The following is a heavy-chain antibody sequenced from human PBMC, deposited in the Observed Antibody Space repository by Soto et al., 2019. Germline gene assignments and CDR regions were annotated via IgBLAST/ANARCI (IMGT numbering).Heavy chain of an antibody. V-gene: IGHV3-53*01. Sequence: GGSLRLSCEASGFTVSNTYMSWIRQAPGRGLEWVSIIYGGGRTYYTDSVKGRFTISKDNSRNTVYLQMNSLRAEDTAVYYCARGATYYDFWSGYYTSYTYYGMDVWGQGTTVTVSS. D-gene: IGHD3-3*01. CDR2: IYGGGRT. CDR1: GFTVSNTY. CDR3: ARGATYYDFWSGYYTSYTYYGMDV. J-gene: IGHJ6*02.